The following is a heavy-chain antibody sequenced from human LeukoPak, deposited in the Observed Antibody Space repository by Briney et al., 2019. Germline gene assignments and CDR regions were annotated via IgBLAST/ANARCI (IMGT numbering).Heavy chain of an antibody. CDR3: ARASKRGSGSYYTPYYFDY. CDR2: IYYSGST. J-gene: IGHJ4*02. V-gene: IGHV4-59*01. D-gene: IGHD3-10*01. CDR1: GGSISSYY. Sequence: SETLSLTCTVSGGSISSYYWSWIRQPPGKGLEWIGYIYYSGSTNYNPSLKSRVTISVDTSKNQFSLKLSSVTAADTAVYYCARASKRGSGSYYTPYYFDYWGQGTLVTVSS.